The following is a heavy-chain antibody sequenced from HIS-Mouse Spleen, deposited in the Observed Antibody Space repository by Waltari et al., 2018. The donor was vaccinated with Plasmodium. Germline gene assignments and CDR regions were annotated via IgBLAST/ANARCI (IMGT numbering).Heavy chain of an antibody. Sequence: QVQLVQSGAEVKKPGASVKVSCKAFGYTLPGYDMHGVRPAPGQGLGWMGWINPNSGGTNYAQKFQGRVTMTRDTSISTAYMELSRLRSDDTAVYYCATKGGSSSDYWGQGTLVTVSS. D-gene: IGHD6-6*01. CDR1: GYTLPGYD. J-gene: IGHJ4*02. CDR3: ATKGGSSSDY. V-gene: IGHV1-2*02. CDR2: INPNSGGT.